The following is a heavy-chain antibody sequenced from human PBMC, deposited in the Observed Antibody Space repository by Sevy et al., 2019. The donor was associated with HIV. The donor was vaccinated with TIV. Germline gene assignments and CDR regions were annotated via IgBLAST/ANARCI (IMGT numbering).Heavy chain of an antibody. J-gene: IGHJ6*02. CDR1: GFALSNYYA. D-gene: IGHD4-17*01. CDR3: ARPRANYVDHYFFYAMDV. Sequence: GGSLRLSCAASGFALSNYYAMHWVRQAPGKGLEWVALISYDGSDKYYADSVKGRFTISRVNFKNTLYLQMNSLTTEDTAVYYCARPRANYVDHYFFYAMDVWGQGTTVTVSS. CDR2: ISYDGSDK. V-gene: IGHV3-30-3*01.